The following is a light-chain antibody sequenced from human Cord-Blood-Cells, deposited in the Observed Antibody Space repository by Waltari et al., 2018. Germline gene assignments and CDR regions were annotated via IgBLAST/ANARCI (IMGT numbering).Light chain of an antibody. CDR2: RAS. Sequence: DIVMTQSPDSLAVSLGDRATINCKSSQSVLYSSNNKNYLAWYQQKPGQPPKLLIYRASTRESGVPDRFSGSGSGTDFTLTISSLQAEDVAVYYCQQYYSTPYTFGQGTKLEIK. CDR1: QSVLYSSNNKNY. CDR3: QQYYSTPYT. V-gene: IGKV4-1*01. J-gene: IGKJ2*01.